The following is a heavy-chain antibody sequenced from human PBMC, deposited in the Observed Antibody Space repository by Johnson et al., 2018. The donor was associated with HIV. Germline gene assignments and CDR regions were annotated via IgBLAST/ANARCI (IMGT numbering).Heavy chain of an antibody. Sequence: QVQLVESGGGLEQPGGSLRLSCAASGFTFASSAMSWVRQAPGKGLEWVAFIRYDGSDKHYADSVKGRFTISRDNSKNTLYLQMNSLRAEDTAVYYCARDSYDISGQQHDAFDIWGQGTMVTVSS. CDR3: ARDSYDISGQQHDAFDI. CDR2: IRYDGSDK. J-gene: IGHJ3*02. D-gene: IGHD3-22*01. CDR1: GFTFASSA. V-gene: IGHV3-30*02.